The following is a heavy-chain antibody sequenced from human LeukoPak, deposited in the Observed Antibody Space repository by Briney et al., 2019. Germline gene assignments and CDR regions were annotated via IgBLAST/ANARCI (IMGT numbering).Heavy chain of an antibody. CDR3: ATSFCGGDCFELDY. CDR1: GFTFSSYG. D-gene: IGHD2-21*02. Sequence: PGGSLRLSCAASGFTFSSYGMHWVRQAPGKGLEWVAVIWYDGSNKYYADSVKGRFTISRDNSKNTLYLQMNSLRAEDTAVYYFATSFCGGDCFELDYWGQGTLVTVSS. CDR2: IWYDGSNK. V-gene: IGHV3-33*01. J-gene: IGHJ4*02.